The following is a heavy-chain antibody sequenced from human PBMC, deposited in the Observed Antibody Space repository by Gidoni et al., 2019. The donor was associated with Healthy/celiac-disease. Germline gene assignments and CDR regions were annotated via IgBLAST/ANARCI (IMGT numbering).Heavy chain of an antibody. Sequence: QVQLVQSGAEVKKPRASVKVSCKASGYTFTSYYMHWVRQAPGQGLECMGIINPSGGSTSYAQKFQGRVTMTRDTSTSTVYMELSSLRSEDTAVYYCAMLGISLGDYYDSSGTYDYWGQGTLVTVSS. V-gene: IGHV1-46*03. J-gene: IGHJ4*02. D-gene: IGHD3-22*01. CDR3: AMLGISLGDYYDSSGTYDY. CDR1: GYTFTSYY. CDR2: INPSGGST.